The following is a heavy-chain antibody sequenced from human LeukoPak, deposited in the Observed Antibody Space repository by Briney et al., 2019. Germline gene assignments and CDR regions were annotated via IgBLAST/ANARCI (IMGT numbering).Heavy chain of an antibody. D-gene: IGHD3-3*01. CDR3: ARERFLEWLLYDYGMDV. CDR1: GFTFSSYA. CDR2: ISYDGGNK. J-gene: IGHJ6*02. Sequence: GGSLRLSCAASGFTFSSYAMHWVRQAPGKGLEWVAVISYDGGNKYYADSVKGRFTISRDNSKNTLYLQMNSLRAEDTAVYYCARERFLEWLLYDYGMDVWGQGTTVTVSS. V-gene: IGHV3-30-3*01.